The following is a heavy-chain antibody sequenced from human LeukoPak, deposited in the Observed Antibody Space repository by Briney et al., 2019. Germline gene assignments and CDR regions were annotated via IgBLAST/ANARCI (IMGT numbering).Heavy chain of an antibody. CDR3: AREGGYYGSGMGWFDP. Sequence: GRSLRLSCAASGFTFSSYWMHWVRQAPGKGPVWVSRINSDGTSTSYADSVKGRFTLSRDNAKNTLYLQMNSLGAVDTAVYYCAREGGYYGSGMGWFDPWGQGTLVTVSS. J-gene: IGHJ5*02. D-gene: IGHD3-10*01. V-gene: IGHV3-74*01. CDR2: INSDGTST. CDR1: GFTFSSYW.